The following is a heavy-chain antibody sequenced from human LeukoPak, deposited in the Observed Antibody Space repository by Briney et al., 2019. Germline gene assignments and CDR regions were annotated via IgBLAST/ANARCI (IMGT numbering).Heavy chain of an antibody. D-gene: IGHD4/OR15-4a*01. J-gene: IGHJ4*02. CDR3: ARGRWVPDY. CDR2: IYTIGST. CDR1: GGSISSGSYY. V-gene: IGHV4-61*02. Sequence: PSETLSLICTVSGGSISSGSYYWSWIRQPAGKGLEWIGRIYTIGSTNYNPSLKSRVTISVDTSKNQFSLKLSSVTAADTAVYYCARGRWVPDYWGQGTLVTVSS.